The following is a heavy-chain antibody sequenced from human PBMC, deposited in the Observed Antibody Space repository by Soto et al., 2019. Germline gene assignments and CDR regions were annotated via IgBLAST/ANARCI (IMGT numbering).Heavy chain of an antibody. CDR2: ISGSGGST. CDR1: GFTFSSYA. CDR3: AKERFGAPSSIAAL. J-gene: IGHJ4*02. V-gene: IGHV3-23*01. Sequence: GGSLRLSCAASGFTFSSYAMSWVRQAPGKGLEWVSAISGSGGSTYYADSVKGRFTISRDNSKNALYLQMNSLRAEDTAVYYCAKERFGAPSSIAALWGQGTLVTVSS. D-gene: IGHD6-6*01.